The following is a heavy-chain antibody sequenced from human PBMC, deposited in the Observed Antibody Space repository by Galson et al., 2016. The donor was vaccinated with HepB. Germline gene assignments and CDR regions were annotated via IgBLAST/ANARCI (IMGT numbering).Heavy chain of an antibody. V-gene: IGHV4-34*01. D-gene: IGHD1-7*01. CDR3: ARGTRYNWNYVDL. CDR2: INHSGST. J-gene: IGHJ5*02. CDR1: GGSFRGYY. Sequence: SETLSLTCAIFGGSFRGYYWSWIRQPPGKGLEWIGEINHSGSTNYNPSLQSRVTISLDTSRNLFSLNLSSVTAADTAVYYCARGTRYNWNYVDLWGPGSLVTVSS.